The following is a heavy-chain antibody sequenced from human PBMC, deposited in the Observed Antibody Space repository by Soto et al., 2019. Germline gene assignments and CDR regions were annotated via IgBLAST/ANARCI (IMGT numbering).Heavy chain of an antibody. CDR3: ARTDSRPQDFDY. V-gene: IGHV1-46*01. D-gene: IGHD6-13*01. J-gene: IGHJ4*02. CDR1: GYTFTSYY. Sequence: ASVKVSCKASGYTFTSYYMHWVRQAPGQGLEWMGIINPSGGSTSYAQKFQGRVTMTRDTSTSTVYMELSSLRSDDTAMYYCARTDSRPQDFDYWGQGTLVTVSS. CDR2: INPSGGST.